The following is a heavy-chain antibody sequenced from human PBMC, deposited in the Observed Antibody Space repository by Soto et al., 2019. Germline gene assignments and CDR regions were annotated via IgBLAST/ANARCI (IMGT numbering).Heavy chain of an antibody. V-gene: IGHV4-4*07. CDR1: GGTISGYY. CDR2: IYSSGNT. J-gene: IGHJ5*02. D-gene: IGHD3-3*01. Sequence: SETLSLTCSVSGGTISGYYWTWIRQPAGKGLEWIGRIYSSGNTKYNPSLQSRVTMSLDTSNNQFSLRLTSVTAADTAVYHCARGQRFSDWFDPWGQGTLVTVSS. CDR3: ARGQRFSDWFDP.